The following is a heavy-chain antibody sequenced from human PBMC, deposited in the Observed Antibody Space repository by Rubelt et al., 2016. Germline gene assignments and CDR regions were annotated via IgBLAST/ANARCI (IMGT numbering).Heavy chain of an antibody. CDR3: ARTSSSSCDY. V-gene: IGHV3-21*01. D-gene: IGHD6-6*01. CDR2: ISSTSSYI. Sequence: GGGLVKPGGSLRLSCAASGFTFSNYRMTWVRQAPGKGLEWVSSISSTSSYIYYADSVKGRFTISRENAKNSLYLQMNSLRDDDKAVNYCARTSSSSCDYWGQGTLVTVSS. CDR1: GFTFSNYR. J-gene: IGHJ4*02.